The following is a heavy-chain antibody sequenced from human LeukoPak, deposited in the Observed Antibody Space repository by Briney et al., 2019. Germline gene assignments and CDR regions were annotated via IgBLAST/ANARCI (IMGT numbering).Heavy chain of an antibody. Sequence: GGSLRLSCTASGFTFGDYAMSWVRQAPGKGLEWVGFIRSKAYGGTTEYAASVKGRFTISRDDSKSIAYLQMNSLKTEDTAVYYCTRELVLLDYWGQGTLVTVSS. CDR2: IRSKAYGGTT. V-gene: IGHV3-49*04. CDR1: GFTFGDYA. CDR3: TRELVLLDY. D-gene: IGHD2-8*01. J-gene: IGHJ4*02.